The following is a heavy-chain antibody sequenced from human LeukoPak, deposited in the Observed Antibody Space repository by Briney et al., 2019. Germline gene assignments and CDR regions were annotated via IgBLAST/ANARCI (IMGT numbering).Heavy chain of an antibody. CDR2: INHSGST. V-gene: IGHV4-34*01. D-gene: IGHD3-10*01. CDR3: ARGYYYGSGSYHPY. CDR1: GGSFSGYY. J-gene: IGHJ4*02. Sequence: PSETLSLTCAVYGGSFSGYYWSWIRQPPGKGLEWIGEINHSGSTNYNPSLKSRVTISVDTSKNQFSLKLSSVTAADTAVCYCARGYYYGSGSYHPYWGQGTLVTVSS.